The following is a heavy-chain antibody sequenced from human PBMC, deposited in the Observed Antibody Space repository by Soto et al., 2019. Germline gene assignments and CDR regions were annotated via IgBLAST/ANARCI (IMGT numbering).Heavy chain of an antibody. Sequence: QVQLVQSGAEVKKAGSSVKVSCKVSGGTFSSYFINWVRQAPGQGLEWVGGIIPVFGTGSYAEKFQGRVTITADESTSTAYMELSRLRSDDTAVYYCARETPSAAAAYYYYGLDVWGQGTTVTGPS. J-gene: IGHJ6*02. V-gene: IGHV1-69*01. D-gene: IGHD6-13*01. CDR1: GGTFSSYF. CDR2: IIPVFGTG. CDR3: ARETPSAAAAYYYYGLDV.